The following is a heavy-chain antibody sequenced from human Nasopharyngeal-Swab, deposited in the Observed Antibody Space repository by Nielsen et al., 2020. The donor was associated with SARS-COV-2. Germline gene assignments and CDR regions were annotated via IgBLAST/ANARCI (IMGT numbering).Heavy chain of an antibody. D-gene: IGHD3-16*01. Sequence: SETLSLTYAVYGGSFSGYYWSWIRQPPGKGLEWIGEINHSGSTNYNPSLKSRVTISVDTSKNQFSLKLSSVTAADTAVYYCARGRRITTPYGMDVWGQGTTVTVSS. V-gene: IGHV4-34*01. J-gene: IGHJ6*02. CDR1: GGSFSGYY. CDR2: INHSGST. CDR3: ARGRRITTPYGMDV.